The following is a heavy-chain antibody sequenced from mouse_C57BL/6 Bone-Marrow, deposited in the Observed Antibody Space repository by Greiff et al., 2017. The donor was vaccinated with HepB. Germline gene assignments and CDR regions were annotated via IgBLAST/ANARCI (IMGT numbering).Heavy chain of an antibody. V-gene: IGHV1-53*01. J-gene: IGHJ2*01. CDR3: ANGDWSDFDY. CDR2: INPSNGGT. Sequence: QVQLQQSGAELARPGASVKLSCKASGYTFTSYWMHWVKQRPGQGLEWIGNINPSNGGTNYNEKFKSKATLTVDKSSSTAYMQLSSLTSEDSAVYYCANGDWSDFDYWGQGTTLTVSS. CDR1: GYTFTSYW.